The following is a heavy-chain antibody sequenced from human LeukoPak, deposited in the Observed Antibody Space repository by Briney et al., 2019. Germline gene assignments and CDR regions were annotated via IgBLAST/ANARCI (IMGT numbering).Heavy chain of an antibody. CDR1: GFTFSSYA. CDR3: ARDLKCGF. D-gene: IGHD2-21*01. Sequence: GGSLRLSCAASGFTFSSYAMSWVRQAPGKGLEWVSVIYSGGSTYYADSVKGRFTISRDNSKNTLYLQMNSLRAEDTAVYYCARDLKCGFWGQGTLVTVSS. CDR2: IYSGGST. V-gene: IGHV3-66*01. J-gene: IGHJ4*02.